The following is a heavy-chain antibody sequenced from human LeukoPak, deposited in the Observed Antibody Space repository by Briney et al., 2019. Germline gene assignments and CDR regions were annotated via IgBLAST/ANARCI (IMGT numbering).Heavy chain of an antibody. D-gene: IGHD3-9*01. CDR3: ARDYDNYFDY. CDR2: IYPGDSDT. CDR1: GYSFTSYW. V-gene: IGHV5-51*01. J-gene: IGHJ4*02. Sequence: GESLKIPCKGFGYSFTSYWIGWVRQMPGKGLEWMGIIYPGDSDTRYRPSLQAQVTISADKSIRTAYRQGSSLKASGTAMYYCARDYDNYFDYWGQGTLVTVSS.